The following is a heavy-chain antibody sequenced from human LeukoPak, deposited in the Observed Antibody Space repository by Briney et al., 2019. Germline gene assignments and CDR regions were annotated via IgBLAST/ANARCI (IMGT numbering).Heavy chain of an antibody. CDR3: AREWKAAVAGNYYYYGMDV. CDR2: ISSSSSTI. J-gene: IGHJ6*02. V-gene: IGHV3-48*04. Sequence: GGSLRLSCAASGFTFSSYSMNWVRQAPGKGLEWVSYISSSSSTIYYADSVKGRFTISRDNAKNSLYLQMNSLRAEDTAVYYCAREWKAAVAGNYYYYGMDVWGQGTTVTVSS. D-gene: IGHD6-19*01. CDR1: GFTFSSYS.